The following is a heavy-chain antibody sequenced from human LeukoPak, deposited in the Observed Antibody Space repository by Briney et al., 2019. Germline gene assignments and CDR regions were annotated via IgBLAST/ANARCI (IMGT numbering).Heavy chain of an antibody. Sequence: GASVKVSCKASGYTFTGYYMHWVRQAPGQGLEWMGIINPSGGSTSYAQKFQGRVTMTRDTSTSTVYMELSSLRSEDTAVYYCARDDCSSTSCYPIHHPGVFDYWGQGTLVTVSS. V-gene: IGHV1-46*01. CDR1: GYTFTGYY. CDR2: INPSGGST. CDR3: ARDDCSSTSCYPIHHPGVFDY. D-gene: IGHD2-2*01. J-gene: IGHJ4*02.